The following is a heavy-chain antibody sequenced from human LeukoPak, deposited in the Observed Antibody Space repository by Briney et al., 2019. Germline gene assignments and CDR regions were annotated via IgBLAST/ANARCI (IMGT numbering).Heavy chain of an antibody. D-gene: IGHD6-13*01. V-gene: IGHV1-8*03. CDR3: ARSESSWYNWFDP. CDR1: GYTFTSYD. J-gene: IGHJ5*02. Sequence: ASVKVSCKASGYTFTSYDINWVRQATGQGLEWMGWMNPNSGNTGYAQKFQGRVTITRNTSISTAYMELSSLRSEDTAVYYCARSESSWYNWFDPWGQGTLVTVSS. CDR2: MNPNSGNT.